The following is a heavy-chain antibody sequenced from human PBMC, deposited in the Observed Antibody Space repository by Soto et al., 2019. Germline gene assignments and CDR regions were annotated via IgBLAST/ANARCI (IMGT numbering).Heavy chain of an antibody. D-gene: IGHD2-21*01. J-gene: IGHJ4*02. V-gene: IGHV3-15*01. CDR3: TTSLLYCGGDCYS. CDR2: IKSKTDGGTT. CDR1: GFTFSNAW. Sequence: EVQLVESGGGLVKPGGSLRLSCAASGFTFSNAWMSWVRQAPGKGLEWVGRIKSKTDGGTTDYAAPVKGRFTISRDDSKNTLYLQMNSLKTEDTAVYYSTTSLLYCGGDCYSWGQGTLVTVSS.